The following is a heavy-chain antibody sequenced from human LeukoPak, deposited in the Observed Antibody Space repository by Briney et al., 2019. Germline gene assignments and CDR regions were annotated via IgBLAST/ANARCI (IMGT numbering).Heavy chain of an antibody. CDR2: VYSSGYT. Sequence: PSETLSLTCTVSGGSIGNYCWSWIRQPPGKGLEWIGYVYSSGYTNYNPSLKSRVTISVDTSNNQFSLRLSSVTAADTAVYYCARLTRFVSGVLNPLDSWGQGTLVTASS. CDR3: ARLTRFVSGVLNPLDS. CDR1: GGSIGNYC. V-gene: IGHV4-59*08. J-gene: IGHJ4*02. D-gene: IGHD3-3*01.